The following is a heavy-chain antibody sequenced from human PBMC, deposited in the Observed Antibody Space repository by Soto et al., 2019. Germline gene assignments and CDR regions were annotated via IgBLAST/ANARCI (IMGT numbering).Heavy chain of an antibody. CDR3: VRVKGILLAEAYFDF. CDR2: ISGSGGTI. J-gene: IGHJ4*02. Sequence: XGSRRLSCAAAGFTFTTYIIAWVRPAPGKGLEWISYISGSGGTIHYADSVKGRFTISRDNAKSSVFLQMNGLRDEDTAVYYCVRVKGILLAEAYFDFWGRGALVTVSS. D-gene: IGHD2-15*01. V-gene: IGHV3-48*02. CDR1: GFTFTTYI.